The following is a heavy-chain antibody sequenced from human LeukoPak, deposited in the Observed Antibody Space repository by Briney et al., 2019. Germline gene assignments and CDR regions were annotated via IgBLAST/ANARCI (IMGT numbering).Heavy chain of an antibody. Sequence: GASVKVSCKASGYTFTSYDINWVRQATGQGLEWMGWMNPNSGNTGYAQKFQGRVTMTRNTSISTAYMELSSLRSEDTAVYYCAKNKYRKCSGGSCRVLYYYYYMDVWAKGPRSPSP. CDR3: AKNKYRKCSGGSCRVLYYYYYMDV. J-gene: IGHJ6*03. CDR2: MNPNSGNT. CDR1: GYTFTSYD. D-gene: IGHD2-15*01. V-gene: IGHV1-8*01.